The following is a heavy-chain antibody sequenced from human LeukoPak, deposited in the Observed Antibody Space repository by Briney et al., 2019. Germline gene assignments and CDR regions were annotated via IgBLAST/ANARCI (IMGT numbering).Heavy chain of an antibody. J-gene: IGHJ4*02. V-gene: IGHV3-48*01. CDR1: GFTFSSYS. D-gene: IGHD2-21*02. Sequence: GGSLRLSCAASGFTFSSYSMNWVRQAPGKGLEWVSYISSSSSTIYYADSVKGRFTISRDNAKNSLYLQMNSLRAEDTAVYYCAKDLRVTAPATALDYWGQGTLVTVSS. CDR3: AKDLRVTAPATALDY. CDR2: ISSSSSTI.